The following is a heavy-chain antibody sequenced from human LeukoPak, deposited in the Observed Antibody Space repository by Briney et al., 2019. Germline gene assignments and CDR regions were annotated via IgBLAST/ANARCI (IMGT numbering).Heavy chain of an antibody. CDR3: ASDWGAYYHFFDY. J-gene: IGHJ4*02. CDR1: GFSMSVYW. V-gene: IGHV3-7*01. D-gene: IGHD3-22*01. Sequence: PGGSLRLSCEASGFSMSVYWMSWVRQAPGKGLEWVGNTKQDGSERNYVDSVKGRFTISRDNAKKSLYLQMVSLRAEDAAVYYCASDWGAYYHFFDYWGQGTVVTVSS. CDR2: TKQDGSER.